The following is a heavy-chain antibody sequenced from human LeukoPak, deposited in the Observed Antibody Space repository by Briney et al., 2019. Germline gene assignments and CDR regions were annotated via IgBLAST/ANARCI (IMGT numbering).Heavy chain of an antibody. V-gene: IGHV6-1*01. J-gene: IGHJ1*01. D-gene: IGHD3-3*01. CDR3: ARAEWSAGAEYFQH. Sequence: SQTPSLTCAISGDSVSSNSAAWNWIRQSPSRGLEWLGRTYYRSKWYNDYAVSVKSRITINPDTSKNQFSLQLNSVTPEDTAVYYCARAEWSAGAEYFQHWGQGTLVTVSS. CDR2: TYYRSKWYN. CDR1: GDSVSSNSAA.